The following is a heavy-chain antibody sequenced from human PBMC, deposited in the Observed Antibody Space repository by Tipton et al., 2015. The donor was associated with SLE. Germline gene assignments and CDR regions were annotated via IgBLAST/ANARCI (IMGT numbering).Heavy chain of an antibody. V-gene: IGHV3-30*04. Sequence: SLRLSCAASGFTFSSYAMHWVRQAPGKGLEWVAVISYDGSNKYHADSVKGRFTISRDNSKNTLYLQMNSLRAEDTAVYYCAAGLLWFRDLDYWGQGTLVTVSS. D-gene: IGHD3-10*01. CDR1: GFTFSSYA. CDR3: AAGLLWFRDLDY. CDR2: ISYDGSNK. J-gene: IGHJ4*02.